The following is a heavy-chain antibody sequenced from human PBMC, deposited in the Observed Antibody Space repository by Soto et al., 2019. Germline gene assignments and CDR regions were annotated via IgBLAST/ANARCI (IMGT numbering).Heavy chain of an antibody. Sequence: GSLRLSCAASGFTFSSYAMHWVRQAPGKGLEWVAVISYDGSNKYYADSVKGRFTISRDNSKNTLYLQMNSLRAEDTAVYYCAKGPGDYDHHDAFDIWGQGTMVTVSS. J-gene: IGHJ3*02. V-gene: IGHV3-30-3*01. CDR3: AKGPGDYDHHDAFDI. CDR2: ISYDGSNK. D-gene: IGHD4-17*01. CDR1: GFTFSSYA.